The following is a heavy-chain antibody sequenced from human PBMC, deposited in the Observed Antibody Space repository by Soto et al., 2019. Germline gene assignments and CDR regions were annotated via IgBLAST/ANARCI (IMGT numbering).Heavy chain of an antibody. CDR3: AIHVKSSSWPTNWFDS. V-gene: IGHV3-21*01. CDR1: GFTFSSYS. J-gene: IGHJ5*01. D-gene: IGHD6-13*01. Sequence: PGGSLRLSCAASGFTFSSYSMNWVRQAPGKGLEWVSSISSSSSYIYYADSVKGRFTISRDNAKNSLYLQMNSLTAADTAVYYCAIHVKSSSWPTNWFDSWGQRTLVTVSS. CDR2: ISSSSSYI.